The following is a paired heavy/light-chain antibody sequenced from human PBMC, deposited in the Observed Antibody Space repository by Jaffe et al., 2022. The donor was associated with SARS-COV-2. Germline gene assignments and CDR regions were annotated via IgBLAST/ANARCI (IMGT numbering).Light chain of an antibody. Sequence: DVVMTQSPLSLPVTLGQPASISCRSSQSLVYSDGNTYLNWFQQRPGQSPRRLIYKVSNRDSGVPDRFSGSGSGTDFTLKISRVEAEDVGVYYCMQGTHWPPVWTFGQGTKVEIK. CDR2: KVS. J-gene: IGKJ1*01. CDR3: MQGTHWPPVWT. CDR1: QSLVYSDGNTY. V-gene: IGKV2-30*01.
Heavy chain of an antibody. J-gene: IGHJ4*02. CDR3: AKDPIGYCSGGSCYAPGPNDY. CDR1: GFTFSSYA. D-gene: IGHD2-15*01. CDR2: ISGSGGST. Sequence: EVQLLESGGGLVQPGGSLRLSCAASGFTFSSYAMSWVRQAPGKGLEWVSAISGSGGSTYYADSVKGRFTISRDNSKNTLYLQMNSLRAEDTAVYYCAKDPIGYCSGGSCYAPGPNDYWGQGTLVTVSS. V-gene: IGHV3-23*01.